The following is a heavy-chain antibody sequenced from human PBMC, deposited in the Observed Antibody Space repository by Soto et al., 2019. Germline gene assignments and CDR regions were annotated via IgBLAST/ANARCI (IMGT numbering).Heavy chain of an antibody. D-gene: IGHD2-2*01. V-gene: IGHV1-18*01. CDR3: ARGLVVVQAAKAHYGMDV. J-gene: IGHJ6*02. CDR2: ISAYNGNT. Sequence: ASVKVSCKASGYTFTSYGISWVRQAPGQGLEWMGWISAYNGNTNYAQKLQGRVTMTTDTSTSTAYMELRSLRSDDTAVYYCARGLVVVQAAKAHYGMDVWGQATTVTV. CDR1: GYTFTSYG.